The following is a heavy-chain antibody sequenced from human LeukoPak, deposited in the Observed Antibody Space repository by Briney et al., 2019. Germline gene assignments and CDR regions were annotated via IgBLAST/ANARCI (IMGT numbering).Heavy chain of an antibody. CDR3: ASDDCSSTSCYGRGDY. CDR1: GGSISSSSYY. J-gene: IGHJ4*02. Sequence: SETLSLTCIVSGGSISSSSYYWGWIRQPPGKGLEWIGSIYYSRSTYYNPSLKSRVTISVDTSKNQFSLKLSSVTAADTAVYYCASDDCSSTSCYGRGDYWGQGTLVTVSS. V-gene: IGHV4-39*01. D-gene: IGHD2-2*01. CDR2: IYYSRST.